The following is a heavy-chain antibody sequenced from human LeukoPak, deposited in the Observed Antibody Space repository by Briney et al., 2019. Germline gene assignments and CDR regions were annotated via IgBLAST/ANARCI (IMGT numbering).Heavy chain of an antibody. J-gene: IGHJ6*03. V-gene: IGHV3-11*01. D-gene: IGHD3-10*01. CDR3: ARWFGKMSSYYYYMDV. CDR1: GFTFSDYY. Sequence: GGSLRLSCAASGFTFSDYYMSWIRQAPGKGLEWVSYVSSSGSTMYYADSVKGRFTISRDNAKNSLYLQMNSLRAEDTAVYYCARWFGKMSSYYYYMDVWGKGTTVTVSS. CDR2: VSSSGSTM.